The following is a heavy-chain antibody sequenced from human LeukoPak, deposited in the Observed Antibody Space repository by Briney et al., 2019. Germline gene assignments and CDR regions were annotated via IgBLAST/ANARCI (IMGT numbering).Heavy chain of an antibody. D-gene: IGHD3-22*01. CDR3: AEGDYHDSSGYYYWSRYFDY. CDR2: ISYDGSNK. J-gene: IGHJ4*02. Sequence: GGSLRLSCAASGFTFSSYGMHWVRQAPGKGLEWVAVISYDGSNKYYADSVKGRFTISRDNSKNTLYLQMNSLRAEDTAVYYCAEGDYHDSSGYYYWSRYFDYWGQGTLVTVSS. V-gene: IGHV3-30*18. CDR1: GFTFSSYG.